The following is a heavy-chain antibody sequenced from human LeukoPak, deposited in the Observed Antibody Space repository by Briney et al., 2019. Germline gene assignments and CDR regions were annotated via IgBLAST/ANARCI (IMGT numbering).Heavy chain of an antibody. J-gene: IGHJ4*02. CDR3: ARGYSYGWNYFDY. V-gene: IGHV1-2*02. Sequence: ASVKVSCKASGYTFTGYYMHWVRQAPGQGLEWMGWINPNSGGTNYAQKLQGRVTMATDTSTSTAYMELRSLRSDDTAVYYCARGYSYGWNYFDYWGQGTLVTVSS. D-gene: IGHD5-18*01. CDR2: INPNSGGT. CDR1: GYTFTGYY.